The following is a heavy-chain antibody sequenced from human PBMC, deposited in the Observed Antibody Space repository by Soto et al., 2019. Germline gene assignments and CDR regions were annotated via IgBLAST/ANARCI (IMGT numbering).Heavy chain of an antibody. J-gene: IGHJ5*02. CDR1: GFSISRSPYY. CDR2: MSYSGST. V-gene: IGHV4-39*01. CDR3: SRRAPEGFDP. Sequence: SETLSRTCPGSGFSISRSPYYSVLVRQPPGKGLEWIGSMSYSGSTYYNSSLKSRVTISIDTPKNQLSLRLTSVTAADTAVYYCSRRAPEGFDPWGQGTLVTVSS.